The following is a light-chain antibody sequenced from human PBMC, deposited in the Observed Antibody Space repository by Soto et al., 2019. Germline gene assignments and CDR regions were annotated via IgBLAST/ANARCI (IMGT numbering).Light chain of an antibody. CDR2: EVS. J-gene: IGLJ3*02. CDR3: TSYTSSSAVV. Sequence: QSVLTQPASVSGSPGQSITISCTGTSSDVGNYNYVSWYQQHPGKVPKLMIYEVSDRPSGVPNRFSGSKTGNTASLSISGLQAEDEADYYCTSYTSSSAVVFGGGTQLTVL. CDR1: SSDVGNYNY. V-gene: IGLV2-14*01.